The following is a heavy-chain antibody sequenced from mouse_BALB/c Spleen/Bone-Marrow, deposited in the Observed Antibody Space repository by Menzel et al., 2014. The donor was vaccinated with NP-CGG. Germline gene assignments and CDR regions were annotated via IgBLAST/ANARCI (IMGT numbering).Heavy chain of an antibody. J-gene: IGHJ3*01. CDR1: GFTFSNYW. CDR2: IRLKSNNYAT. V-gene: IGHV6-6*02. CDR3: TTGFAY. Sequence: EVKLVESGGGLVQPGGSTKLSCVASGFTFSNYWMNWVRQSPEKGLEWVAEIRLKSNNYATHYAESVKGRFTISRDDSKSSVYPQMNNLRAEDTGIYYCTTGFAYWGQGTLVTVSA.